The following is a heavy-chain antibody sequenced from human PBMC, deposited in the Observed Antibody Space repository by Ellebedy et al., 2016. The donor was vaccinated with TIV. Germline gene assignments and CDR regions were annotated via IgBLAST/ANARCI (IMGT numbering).Heavy chain of an antibody. D-gene: IGHD1-26*01. CDR2: IYGNDIK. Sequence: SGPTLVKPTQTLTLTCTFSGFSLNTDRVTVGWVRQPPGKALEWLAFIYGNDIKRRSPSLESRLTITKDTSKNQVVLTVTNMDPVDTATYFCAHRQTLSGSWNFGSFDYWGQGSLVTVSS. CDR3: AHRQTLSGSWNFGSFDY. CDR1: GFSLNTDRVT. V-gene: IGHV2-5*01. J-gene: IGHJ4*02.